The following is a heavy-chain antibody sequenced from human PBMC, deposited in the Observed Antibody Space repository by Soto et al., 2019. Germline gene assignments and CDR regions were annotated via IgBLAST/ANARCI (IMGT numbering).Heavy chain of an antibody. CDR2: IYYSGST. D-gene: IGHD2-21*01. V-gene: IGHV4-39*01. Sequence: SLTCTVSGGSISSSSYYWGWIRQPPGKGLEWIGSIYYSGSTYYNPSLKSRVTISVDTSKNQFSLKLSSVTAADTAVYYCARQKVILSFYYFDYWGQGTLVTVSS. J-gene: IGHJ4*02. CDR1: GGSISSSSYY. CDR3: ARQKVILSFYYFDY.